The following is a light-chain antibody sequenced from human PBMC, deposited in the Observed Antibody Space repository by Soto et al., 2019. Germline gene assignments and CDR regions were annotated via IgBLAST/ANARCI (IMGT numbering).Light chain of an antibody. V-gene: IGLV1-47*01. Sequence: QSVLTQPPSASGTPGQRVTISCSGSSSNIGVNYVYWYQQLPGTAPKLLIYRNNQRPSGVPARFSGSKSGTSASLAISGLRSEDEAAYYCAAWDDSLSGRVFGGGTKLTVL. CDR1: SSNIGVNY. CDR3: AAWDDSLSGRV. J-gene: IGLJ3*02. CDR2: RNN.